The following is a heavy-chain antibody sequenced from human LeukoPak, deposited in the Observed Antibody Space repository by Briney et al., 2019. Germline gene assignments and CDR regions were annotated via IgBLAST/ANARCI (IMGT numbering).Heavy chain of an antibody. D-gene: IGHD6-13*01. V-gene: IGHV1-8*01. J-gene: IGHJ6*03. CDR1: GYTFTSYD. CDR3: ARVTFEGGSSWYGGTYYYYYMDV. Sequence: AAVKVSCKASGYTFTSYDINWVRQATGQGLEWMGWMNPNSGNTGYAQKFQGRVTMTRNTSISTAYMELSSLRSEDTAVYYCARVTFEGGSSWYGGTYYYYYMDVWGKGTTVTVSS. CDR2: MNPNSGNT.